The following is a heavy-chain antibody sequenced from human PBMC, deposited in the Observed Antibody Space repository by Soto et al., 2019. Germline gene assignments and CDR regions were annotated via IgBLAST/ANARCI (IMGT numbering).Heavy chain of an antibody. Sequence: EVQLVESGGGLVQPGGSLRLSCAASGFTVSTKYMSWVRQAPGKGLEWVSVIHSGGSTFYADSVRGRFTISRDNSKNTVNLQMNGLRAEDTAVYYCARDPWAADYWGQGSLV. CDR2: IHSGGST. CDR3: ARDPWAADY. J-gene: IGHJ4*02. CDR1: GFTVSTKY. V-gene: IGHV3-66*01. D-gene: IGHD3-16*01.